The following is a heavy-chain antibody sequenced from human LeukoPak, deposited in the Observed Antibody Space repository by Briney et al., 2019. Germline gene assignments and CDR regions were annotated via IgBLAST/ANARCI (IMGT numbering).Heavy chain of an antibody. Sequence: KASETLSLTCTVSGGSISSYYWSWIRQPPGKGLEWIGEINHSGSTNYNPSLKSRVTISVDTSKNQFSLKLSSVTAADTAVYYCARDLNGGTGSYWYFDLWGRGTLVTVSS. V-gene: IGHV4-34*01. D-gene: IGHD4-23*01. J-gene: IGHJ2*01. CDR3: ARDLNGGTGSYWYFDL. CDR1: GGSISSYY. CDR2: INHSGST.